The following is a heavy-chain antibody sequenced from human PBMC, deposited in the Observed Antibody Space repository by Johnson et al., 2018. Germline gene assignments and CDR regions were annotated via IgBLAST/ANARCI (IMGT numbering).Heavy chain of an antibody. CDR1: GYTFTNFD. CDR3: VRGDGRGSKYWFFEL. Sequence: VQLVESGAEVKRPGASVTVSCKASGYTFTNFDLNWVRQAPGQGLEWVGWMSPKTGNTGYAQKLQGRVTMTRSTSLSTAYLELSGLGSEDTAVYYCVRGDGRGSKYWFFELWGRGTLVTVSS. V-gene: IGHV1-8*01. D-gene: IGHD5-24*01. CDR2: MSPKTGNT. J-gene: IGHJ2*01.